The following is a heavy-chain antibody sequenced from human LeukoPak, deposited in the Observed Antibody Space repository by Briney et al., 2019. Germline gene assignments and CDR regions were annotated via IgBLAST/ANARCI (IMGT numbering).Heavy chain of an antibody. V-gene: IGHV3-21*01. CDR1: GFTFSSFR. Sequence: PGGVLRPFCGAPGFTFSSFRINWGRQAPGEGLECVSSISSSSSYIHYADSVKGRFTISRDNAKNSLYLQMNSLRAEDTAVYYCAREELGRYFDLWGRGALLTVSS. D-gene: IGHD3-10*01. J-gene: IGHJ2*01. CDR3: AREELGRYFDL. CDR2: ISSSSSYI.